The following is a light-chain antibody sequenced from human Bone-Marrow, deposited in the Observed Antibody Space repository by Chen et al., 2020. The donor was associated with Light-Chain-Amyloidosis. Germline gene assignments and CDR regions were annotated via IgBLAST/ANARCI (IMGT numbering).Light chain of an antibody. CDR3: HQYYNTPWA. CDR1: QTLFYSANNNNY. V-gene: IGKV4-1*01. Sequence: DIVLTQSPDSLAVSLGERATINCKSSQTLFYSANNNNYLAWYQQKPRQPPKLLIYWASTRESGVPDRFSGSGSGTDFTHTSSSLQAEDVAGYYCHQYYNTPWAFGQGTKVDI. CDR2: WAS. J-gene: IGKJ1*01.